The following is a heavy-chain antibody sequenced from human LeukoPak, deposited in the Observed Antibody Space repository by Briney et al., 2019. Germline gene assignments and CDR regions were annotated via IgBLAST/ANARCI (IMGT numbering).Heavy chain of an antibody. CDR3: ARDSGERGSGSYLIAY. CDR2: INANSGGT. V-gene: IGHV1-2*02. J-gene: IGHJ4*02. D-gene: IGHD3-10*01. CDR1: GYTFTDYY. Sequence: ASVKVSCKASGYTFTDYYMHWVRQAPGPGLEWMGWINANSGGTNYPQKFQGRVTMTRDTSISTAYMELSRLRSDDTAVYYCARDSGERGSGSYLIAYWGQGTLVTVSS.